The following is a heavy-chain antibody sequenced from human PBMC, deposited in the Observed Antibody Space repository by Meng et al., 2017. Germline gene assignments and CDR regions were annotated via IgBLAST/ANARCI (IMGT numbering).Heavy chain of an antibody. CDR2: IYHSGST. Sequence: VQLQGPGPWLVKPSGTLSLTCLVSGGSISSSNWWSWVRQPPGKGLEWIGEIYHSGSTNYNPSLKSRVTISVDKSKNQFSLKLSSVTAADTAVYYCARVVAATTLFLDYWGQGTLVTVSS. CDR1: GGSISSSNW. V-gene: IGHV4-4*02. D-gene: IGHD2-15*01. J-gene: IGHJ4*02. CDR3: ARVVAATTLFLDY.